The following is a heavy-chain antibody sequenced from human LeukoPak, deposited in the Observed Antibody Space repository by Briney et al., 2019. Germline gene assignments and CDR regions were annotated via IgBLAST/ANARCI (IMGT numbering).Heavy chain of an antibody. CDR3: ARDGGRWLQPDFDY. CDR2: ISSSSSYI. D-gene: IGHD5-24*01. V-gene: IGHV3-21*01. J-gene: IGHJ4*02. CDR1: GFTFSSYS. Sequence: GGSLRLSCAASGFTFSSYSMNWVRQAPGKGLEWVPSISSSSSYIYYAVTVKCRFTIYRDNAKISLYLQMNSLRAGDTAVYYCARDGGRWLQPDFDYWGQGTLVTVSS.